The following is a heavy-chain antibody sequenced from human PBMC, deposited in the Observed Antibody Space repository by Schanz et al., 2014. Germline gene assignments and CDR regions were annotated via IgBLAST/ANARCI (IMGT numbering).Heavy chain of an antibody. CDR3: ARNIIATARAYDI. CDR2: INVYNGDT. Sequence: QVHLVQSGAEVKEPGSSVKVSCKPSGGTFVTFFFTWVRQAPGQGPQWMGWINVYNGDTKFAKTFQDRVTLTTDTSTSTAYMELRSLRSDDTAVYYCARNIIATARAYDIWGQGTMVTVSS. CDR1: GGTFVTFF. D-gene: IGHD6-13*01. J-gene: IGHJ3*02. V-gene: IGHV1-18*04.